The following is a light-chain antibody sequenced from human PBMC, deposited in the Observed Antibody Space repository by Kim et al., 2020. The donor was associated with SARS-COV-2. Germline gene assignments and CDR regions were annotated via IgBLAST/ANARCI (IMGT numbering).Light chain of an antibody. CDR1: QSVSGSY. CDR2: GAS. CDR3: QQYGSSQLT. V-gene: IGKV3-20*01. J-gene: IGKJ4*01. Sequence: SPWESATLSCTASQSVSGSYLAWYQQKPGQAPRLLIYGASSRATGMPDRFSGSGSGTAFTPTISRLEPEDVAVYYCQQYGSSQLTFGRGTKVDIK.